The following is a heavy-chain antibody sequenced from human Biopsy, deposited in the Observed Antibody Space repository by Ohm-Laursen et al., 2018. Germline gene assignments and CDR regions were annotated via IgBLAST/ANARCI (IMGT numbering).Heavy chain of an antibody. J-gene: IGHJ5*02. CDR1: GGSIISYY. D-gene: IGHD3-3*01. Sequence: SETLSLTCSVSGGSIISYYWTWIPQPPGKGLVWIGHDYNGGINNYNPFLKSRVTISKDTSKDQFSLQVNSVTAADTAVYYCARTPRDSFWSGSYKRGLWFDPWGQGTLVIVSS. CDR2: DYNGGIN. CDR3: ARTPRDSFWSGSYKRGLWFDP. V-gene: IGHV4-59*01.